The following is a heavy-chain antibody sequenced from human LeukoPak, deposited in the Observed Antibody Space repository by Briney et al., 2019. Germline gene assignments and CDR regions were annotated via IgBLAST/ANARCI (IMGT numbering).Heavy chain of an antibody. V-gene: IGHV3-73*01. CDR2: IRSKANSYAT. J-gene: IGHJ6*03. CDR3: TRQLAAVDFWSGYYSGPMDV. CDR1: GFTFSGSA. D-gene: IGHD3-3*01. Sequence: GGSLRLSCAASGFTFSGSAMHWVRQASGKGLEWVGRIRSKANSYATAYAASVKGRFTISRDDSKNTAYLQMNSLKTEDTAVYYCTRQLAAVDFWSGYYSGPMDVWGKGTTVTVSS.